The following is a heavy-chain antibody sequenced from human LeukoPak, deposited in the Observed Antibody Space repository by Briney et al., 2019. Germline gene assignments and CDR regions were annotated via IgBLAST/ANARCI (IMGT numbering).Heavy chain of an antibody. V-gene: IGHV3-20*01. CDR2: IHWNGGTT. CDR3: ARDYYGMDV. CDR1: GFTFDDYG. Sequence: GGSLRLSCAASGFTFDDYGMSWARQAPGKGLEWVSGIHWNGGTTGYADSVKGRFTISRDNAKNSLYLQMNSLRAEDTALYHCARDYYGMDVWGQGTTVTVSS. J-gene: IGHJ6*02.